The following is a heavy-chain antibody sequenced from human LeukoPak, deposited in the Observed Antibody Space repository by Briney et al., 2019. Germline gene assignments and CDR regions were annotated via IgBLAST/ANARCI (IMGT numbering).Heavy chain of an antibody. CDR3: ARVASVGATRALDY. CDR1: GGSMKNYY. D-gene: IGHD1-26*01. Sequence: SETLSLTCTVSGGSMKNYYWSWIRQPPPKGLESIGYIYYSGSTNYNPSLKSRVTISVDTSKNQFSLKLSSVTAADTAVYYCARVASVGATRALDYWGQGTLVTVSS. CDR2: IYYSGST. V-gene: IGHV4-59*01. J-gene: IGHJ4*02.